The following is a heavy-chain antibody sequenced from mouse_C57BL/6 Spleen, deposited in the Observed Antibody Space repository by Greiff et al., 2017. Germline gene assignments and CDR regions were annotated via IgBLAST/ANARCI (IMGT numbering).Heavy chain of an antibody. CDR2: IWTGGGT. J-gene: IGHJ2*01. Sequence: VKLVESGPGLVAPSQSLSITCTVSGFSLTSYAISWVRQPPGKGLEWLGVIWTGGGTNYNSALKSRLSISKDNSKSQVFLKMNSLQTDDTARYYCARNEYGSSYYFDYWGQGTTLTVSS. CDR1: GFSLTSYA. D-gene: IGHD1-1*01. V-gene: IGHV2-9-1*01. CDR3: ARNEYGSSYYFDY.